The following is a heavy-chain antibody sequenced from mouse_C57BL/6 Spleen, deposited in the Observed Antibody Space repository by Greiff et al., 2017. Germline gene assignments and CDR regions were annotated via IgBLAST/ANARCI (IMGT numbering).Heavy chain of an antibody. J-gene: IGHJ4*01. V-gene: IGHV1-54*01. Sequence: QVQLKQSGAELVRPGTSVKVSCKASGYAFTNYLIEWVKQRPGQGLEWIGVINPGSGGTNYNEKFKGKATLTAAKSSSTAYMQLSSHTSEDAAVYCCGRRNYGKNDYAMDYWGQGTSVTVSS. CDR2: INPGSGGT. D-gene: IGHD2-1*01. CDR3: GRRNYGKNDYAMDY. CDR1: GYAFTNYL.